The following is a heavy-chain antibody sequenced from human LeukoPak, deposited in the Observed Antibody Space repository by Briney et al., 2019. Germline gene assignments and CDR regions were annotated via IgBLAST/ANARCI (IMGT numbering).Heavy chain of an antibody. V-gene: IGHV4-59*08. D-gene: IGHD3-9*01. J-gene: IGHJ4*02. Sequence: PSETLSLTCTVSGGSISSYYWSWIRQPPGKGLEWIGYIYYSGSTNYNPSLKSRVTISVDTSKNQFSLKLSSVTAADTAVYYCARIRTYYDILTGYYEIYFDYWGQGTLVTASS. CDR3: ARIRTYYDILTGYYEIYFDY. CDR2: IYYSGST. CDR1: GGSISSYY.